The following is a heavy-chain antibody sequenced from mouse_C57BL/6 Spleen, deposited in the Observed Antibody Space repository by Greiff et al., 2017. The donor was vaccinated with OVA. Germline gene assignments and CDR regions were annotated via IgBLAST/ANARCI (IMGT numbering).Heavy chain of an antibody. CDR3: ARLAYYAMDY. J-gene: IGHJ4*01. CDR2: LSSGSSTI. CDR1: GFTFSDYG. V-gene: IGHV5-17*01. Sequence: EVMLVESGGGLVKPGGSLKLSCAASGFTFSDYGMHWVRQAPEKGLEWFAYLSSGSSTIYYADTVKGRFTISRDNAKNTLCLQMTSLRSEDTAMYYCARLAYYAMDYWGQGTSVTVSS.